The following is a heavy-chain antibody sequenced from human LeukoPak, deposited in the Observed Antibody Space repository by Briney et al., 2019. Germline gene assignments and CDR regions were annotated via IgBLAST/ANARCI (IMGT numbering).Heavy chain of an antibody. Sequence: PSETLSLTCTVSGYSISSGYYWGWIRQPPGKGLEWIGSIYHSGSTYYNPSLKSRVTISVDTSKNQFSLKLSSVTAADTAVYYCAREVVARYFDYWGQGTLVTVSS. J-gene: IGHJ4*02. V-gene: IGHV4-38-2*02. CDR2: IYHSGST. CDR1: GYSISSGYY. D-gene: IGHD2-15*01. CDR3: AREVVARYFDY.